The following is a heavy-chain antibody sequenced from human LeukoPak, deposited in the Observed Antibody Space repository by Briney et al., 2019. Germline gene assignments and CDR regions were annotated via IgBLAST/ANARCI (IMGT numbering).Heavy chain of an antibody. CDR3: ARGSRGIRGYFDH. V-gene: IGHV1-18*01. CDR1: GYTFTSYD. CDR2: ISGYSHET. Sequence: ASVKVSCKTSGYTFTSYDITWVRQAPGQGLEWMGWISGYSHETIYAQKFQDRVFMSRDASSTTAYIELRSLRFDDTAVYFCARGSRGIRGYFDHWGQGTLVTVSS. J-gene: IGHJ4*02. D-gene: IGHD3-10*01.